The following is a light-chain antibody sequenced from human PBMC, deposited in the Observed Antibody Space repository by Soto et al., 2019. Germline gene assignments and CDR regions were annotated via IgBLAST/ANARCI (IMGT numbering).Light chain of an antibody. Sequence: QSFLTRPASVSGSLGQSITMSFTGTSRDVGAYNYVSWYQQQPGKAPTLMISKVSNRPSGVSNRFSGSKSGNTASLIITGLQAEDEADYYCCSFTSITTYVFGTGTKVTV. CDR3: CSFTSITTYV. CDR2: KVS. CDR1: SRDVGAYNY. V-gene: IGLV2-14*03. J-gene: IGLJ1*01.